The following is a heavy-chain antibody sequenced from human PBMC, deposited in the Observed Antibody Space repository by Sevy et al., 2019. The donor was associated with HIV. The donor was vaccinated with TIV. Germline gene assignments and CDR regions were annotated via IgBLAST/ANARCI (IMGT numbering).Heavy chain of an antibody. J-gene: IGHJ6*03. Sequence: SETLSLTCAVSGYSISSGYYWGWIRQPPGKGLEWIGSIYHSGSTYYNPSLKSRVTISVDTSKNQFSLKLSSVTAADTAVYYCARQNCGGDCYFSYYYYYMDVWGKGTTVTVSS. CDR1: GYSISSGYY. D-gene: IGHD2-21*01. CDR3: ARQNCGGDCYFSYYYYYMDV. CDR2: IYHSGST. V-gene: IGHV4-38-2*01.